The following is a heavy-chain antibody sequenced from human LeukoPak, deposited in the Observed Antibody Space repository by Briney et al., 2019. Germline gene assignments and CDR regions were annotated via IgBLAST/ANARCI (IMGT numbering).Heavy chain of an antibody. D-gene: IGHD6-19*01. V-gene: IGHV3-53*01. CDR1: GFTVSSNY. CDR3: AREGSGWQGYYFDY. J-gene: IGHJ4*02. CDR2: IYSGGST. Sequence: GGSLRLSCAASGFTVSSNYMSWVRQAPGKGLEWVSVIYSGGSTYYADSVKGRFTISRDNSKNTLYLQMNSLRAEDTAVYYCAREGSGWQGYYFDYWGQGTLVTVSS.